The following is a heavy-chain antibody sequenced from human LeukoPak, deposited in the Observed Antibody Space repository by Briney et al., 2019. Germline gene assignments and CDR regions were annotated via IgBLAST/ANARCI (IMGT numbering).Heavy chain of an antibody. CDR1: GFTFSSYW. D-gene: IGHD6-19*01. Sequence: GGSLRLSCAASGFTFSSYWMHWVRHAPGKGLGWVSRINSDGSSTIYADSVKGRFTISRDNSKNTLYLQMNSLRAEDTAVYYCARDSSSGWFDAFDIWGQGTMVTVS. CDR2: INSDGSST. J-gene: IGHJ3*02. V-gene: IGHV3-74*01. CDR3: ARDSSSGWFDAFDI.